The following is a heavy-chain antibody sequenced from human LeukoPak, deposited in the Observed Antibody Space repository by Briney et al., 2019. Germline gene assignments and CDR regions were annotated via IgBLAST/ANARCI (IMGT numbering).Heavy chain of an antibody. CDR1: GYTFTSYY. CDR2: IIPMFGSA. Sequence: SVKVSCKASGYTFTSYYMHWVRQAPGQGLEWMGGIIPMFGSADYAQKFQGRVTITADESTSTAYMELSSLRSEDTAVYYCARGPIVVIISYYFDYWGQGTLVTVSS. V-gene: IGHV1-69*13. D-gene: IGHD3-22*01. CDR3: ARGPIVVIISYYFDY. J-gene: IGHJ4*02.